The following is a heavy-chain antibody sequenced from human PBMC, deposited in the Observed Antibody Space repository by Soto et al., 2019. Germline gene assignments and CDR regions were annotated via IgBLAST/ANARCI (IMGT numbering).Heavy chain of an antibody. CDR3: AKVVKYDVLTGYYKGPDYYGMDV. Sequence: QLLESGGGLVQPGGSLRLSCAASGFTFSIYSMNWVRQAPGKGLEWVSLISGSGGSTHYADSVEGRFTISRDNSKNPLYLEMDSLRAEDTAVYYCAKVVKYDVLTGYYKGPDYYGMDVWGQGTTVTVSS. V-gene: IGHV3-23*01. CDR1: GFTFSIYS. D-gene: IGHD3-9*01. CDR2: ISGSGGST. J-gene: IGHJ6*02.